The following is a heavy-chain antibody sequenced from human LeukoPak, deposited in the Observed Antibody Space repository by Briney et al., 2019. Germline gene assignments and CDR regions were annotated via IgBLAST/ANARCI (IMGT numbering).Heavy chain of an antibody. CDR1: SGSISTSNYY. Sequence: SETLSLTCTVSSGSISTSNYYWGWVRQPPGKALEWIGNIFYSGSTYYSPSLKSRVTISVDTSKNQFSLKLSSVTAADTAVYYCARGAVNYYDSSGNNWFNPWGQGTLVTVSS. CDR2: IFYSGST. D-gene: IGHD3-22*01. V-gene: IGHV4-39*07. CDR3: ARGAVNYYDSSGNNWFNP. J-gene: IGHJ5*02.